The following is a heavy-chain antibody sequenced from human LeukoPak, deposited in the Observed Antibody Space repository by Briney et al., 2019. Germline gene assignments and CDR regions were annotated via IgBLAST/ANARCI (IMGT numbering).Heavy chain of an antibody. V-gene: IGHV3-7*01. J-gene: IGHJ4*02. CDR2: IKHDGGEK. CDR3: GYTNNFYH. D-gene: IGHD3-16*02. CDR1: GLSFSGQW. Sequence: GGSLRLSCVASGLSFSGQWLNWVRQAPGQGLEWAANIKHDGGEKYYVDSVKGRFTISRDDGQNSLSLHMNSVRAEDTAVYYCGYTNNFYHWGQGALVVVSA.